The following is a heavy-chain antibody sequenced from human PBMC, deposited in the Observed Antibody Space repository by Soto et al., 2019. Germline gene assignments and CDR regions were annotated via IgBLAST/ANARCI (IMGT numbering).Heavy chain of an antibody. Sequence: ASVKVSCKASGYTVTGYFIHWVREVPGQVLEYMVLIPPNTGGTDYAQKFQGRVTMTRDTSISTVFIEIKRLTSDDTAVYYCARVATSAAMDWFDASGQGTLVTVSS. CDR3: ARVATSAAMDWFDA. J-gene: IGHJ5*02. D-gene: IGHD2-2*01. CDR2: IPPNTGGT. V-gene: IGHV1-2*02. CDR1: GYTVTGYF.